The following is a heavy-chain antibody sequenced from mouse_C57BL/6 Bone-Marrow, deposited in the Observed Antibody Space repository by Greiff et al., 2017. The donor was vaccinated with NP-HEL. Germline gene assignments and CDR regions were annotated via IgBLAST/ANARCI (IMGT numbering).Heavy chain of an antibody. CDR1: GFTFSSYG. CDR2: ISSGGSYT. CDR3: ARRGTAQTMDY. V-gene: IGHV5-6*02. D-gene: IGHD3-2*02. J-gene: IGHJ4*01. Sequence: EVNVVESGGDLVKPGGSLKLSCAASGFTFSSYGMSWVRQTPDKRLEWVATISSGGSYTYYPDSVKGRFTISRDNAKNTLYLQMSSLKSEDTAMYYCARRGTAQTMDYWGQGTSVTVSS.